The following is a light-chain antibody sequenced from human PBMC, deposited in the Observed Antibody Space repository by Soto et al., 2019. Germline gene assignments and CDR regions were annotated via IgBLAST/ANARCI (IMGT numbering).Light chain of an antibody. J-gene: IGLJ2*01. CDR2: DVS. CDR1: SSDVGGYNY. V-gene: IGLV2-14*01. Sequence: QSVLTQPASVSGSPGQSITISCTGTSSDVGGYNYVSWYQQHPGTAPKLMIYDVSNRPSELSNRFSGSKSGNTASLTISGLQAEDEADYYCSSYTSSSTVVFGGGTKLTVL. CDR3: SSYTSSSTVV.